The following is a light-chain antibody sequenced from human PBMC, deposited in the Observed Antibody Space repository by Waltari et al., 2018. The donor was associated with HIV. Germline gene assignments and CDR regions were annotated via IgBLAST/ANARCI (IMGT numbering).Light chain of an antibody. J-gene: IGLJ1*01. CDR3: QVCDTTSDHYV. CDR2: DNN. Sequence: SYVLTQPPSVSVAPGQTARITCGGNKIGSKSVHWYQQKPGQAPVLVVYDNNVRPAGIPELFSGSNSENTATLIISRVEAGDEADYYCQVCDTTSDHYVFATGTTVTVL. CDR1: KIGSKS. V-gene: IGLV3-21*02.